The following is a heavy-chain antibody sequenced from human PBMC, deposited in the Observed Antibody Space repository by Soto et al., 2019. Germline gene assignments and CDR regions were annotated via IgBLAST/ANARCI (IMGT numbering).Heavy chain of an antibody. D-gene: IGHD2-21*02. CDR3: AHRYGGNYYCWYLDS. J-gene: IGHJ4*02. V-gene: IGHV2-5*01. CDR2: ISWKDEK. CDR1: GFSLSTIGAG. Sequence: SGPTLVNPTHTLTVTCTFSGFSLSTIGAGVGWIRQCPGKAPEWLALISWKDEKRYNPGLKSRLTITKDTSKNQVVLTMTDLEPVDTATYFCAHRYGGNYYCWYLDSWGQGTLVTVSS.